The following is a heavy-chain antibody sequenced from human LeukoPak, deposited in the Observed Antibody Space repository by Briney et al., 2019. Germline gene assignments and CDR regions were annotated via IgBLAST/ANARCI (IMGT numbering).Heavy chain of an antibody. CDR2: IYYSEST. J-gene: IGHJ3*02. CDR1: GGSISSGGYY. CDR3: ARPEGIVEKGAFDI. Sequence: SQTLSLTCTVSGGSISSGGYYWSWIRQHPGKGLEWIGYIYYSESTYYNPSLKSRVTISVDTSQNQFSLQLSSVTAADTAVYYCARPEGIVEKGAFDIWGQGTMVTVSS. V-gene: IGHV4-31*03. D-gene: IGHD2-15*01.